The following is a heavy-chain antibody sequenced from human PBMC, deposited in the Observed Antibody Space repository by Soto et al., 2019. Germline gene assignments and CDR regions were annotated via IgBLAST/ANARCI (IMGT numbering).Heavy chain of an antibody. CDR2: IIPIFGTA. D-gene: IGHD5-18*01. CDR1: GGTFRTYA. CDR3: TRASPYVDTTMARPHHYFDY. V-gene: IGHV1-69*01. J-gene: IGHJ4*02. Sequence: QVQLVQSGAEVKKPGSSVKVSCKASGGTFRTYAISWVRQAPGQGLEWMGGIIPIFGTADFAQKFQGRVTITADESTTTGYMELSSLRSEDTAVYYCTRASPYVDTTMARPHHYFDYWGQGTLVTVSS.